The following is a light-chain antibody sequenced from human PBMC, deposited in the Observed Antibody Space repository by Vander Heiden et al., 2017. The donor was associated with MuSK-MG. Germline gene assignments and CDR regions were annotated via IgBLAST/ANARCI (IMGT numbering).Light chain of an antibody. Sequence: EIVMTQSPHSLALSLGERATITCKSSQSLVYNVNNTNYLAWHQQKPGHPPKLLIYGASTREAGVPDRFSGRGSGTDFTLTIRRRQAEDVAVYYIQQSDDTPTTFGQGTKLEIK. V-gene: IGKV4-1*01. CDR3: QQSDDTPTT. J-gene: IGKJ1*01. CDR2: GAS. CDR1: QSLVYNVNNTNY.